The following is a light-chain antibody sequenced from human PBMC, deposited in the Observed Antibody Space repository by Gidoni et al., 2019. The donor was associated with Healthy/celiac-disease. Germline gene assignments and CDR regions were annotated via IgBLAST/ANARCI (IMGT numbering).Light chain of an antibody. J-gene: IGLJ2*01. Sequence: PGQSITISCTGTSSDVGGYNYVSWYQQHPGKAPKLMIYDVSNRPSGVSNRFSGSKSGNTASLTISGLQAEDEADYYCSSYTSSSTPVVFGGGTKLTVL. V-gene: IGLV2-14*04. CDR2: DVS. CDR1: SSDVGGYNY. CDR3: SSYTSSSTPVV.